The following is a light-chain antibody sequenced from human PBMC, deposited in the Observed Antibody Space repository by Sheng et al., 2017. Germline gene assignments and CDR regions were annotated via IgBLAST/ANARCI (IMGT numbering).Light chain of an antibody. J-gene: IGKJ3*01. CDR2: KAS. CDR3: QQSYSTPGFT. V-gene: IGKV1-5*03. CDR1: QSISRW. Sequence: DIQMTQSPSTLSASVGDRITITCRASQSISRWLAWYQQKPGKAPKLLIYKASTLESGVPSRFSGSGSGTDFTLTISTLQPEDFATYYCQQSYSTPGFTFGPGTKVDIK.